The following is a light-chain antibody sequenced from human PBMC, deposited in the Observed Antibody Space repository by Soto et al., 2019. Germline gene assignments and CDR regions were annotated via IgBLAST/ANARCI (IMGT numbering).Light chain of an antibody. Sequence: IEIAQSPATLSGSPGAGATLPCRASQSVSSSLAWYQQKPGQAPRLLIFGASTRATGIPARFSGSGSGAEFSLTISALQSEDFAIYYCQQYSNWPLTFGGGTRWIS. CDR1: QSVSSS. V-gene: IGKV3-15*01. CDR3: QQYSNWPLT. J-gene: IGKJ4*01. CDR2: GAS.